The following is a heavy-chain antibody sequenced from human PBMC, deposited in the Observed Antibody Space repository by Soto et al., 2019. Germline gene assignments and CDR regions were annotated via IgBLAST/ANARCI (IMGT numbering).Heavy chain of an antibody. V-gene: IGHV3-23*01. CDR2: ISGSGEST. Sequence: EVQLLESGGRLVQPGGSLRLSCAAAGFTFTNYAMNWVRQAPGKGLEWVSVISGSGESTYYADSVKGRFTISRDNSKNTLYLQMNSLRAEDTAVYFCAKDFGDIVVVVLTPYGMDVWGQGTTVTVSS. D-gene: IGHD2-15*01. J-gene: IGHJ6*02. CDR3: AKDFGDIVVVVLTPYGMDV. CDR1: GFTFTNYA.